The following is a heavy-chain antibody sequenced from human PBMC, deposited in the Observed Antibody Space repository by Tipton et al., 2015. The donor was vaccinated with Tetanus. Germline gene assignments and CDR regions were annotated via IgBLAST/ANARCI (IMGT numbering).Heavy chain of an antibody. D-gene: IGHD6-25*01. CDR3: ARQADNWFDP. J-gene: IGHJ5*02. CDR1: GGSLFSGSYY. V-gene: IGHV4-39*01. Sequence: TLSLTCTVSGGSLFSGSYYWGWIRQPPGKGLEWIGNVYYNGNTFYHSSLESRVTISADTSKNQFSLSLRSVTAADTAVYFCARQADNWFDPWGQXTLVXXSS. CDR2: VYYNGNT.